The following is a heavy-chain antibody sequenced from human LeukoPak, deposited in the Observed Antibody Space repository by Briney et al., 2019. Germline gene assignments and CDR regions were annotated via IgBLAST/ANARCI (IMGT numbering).Heavy chain of an antibody. V-gene: IGHV1-2*02. Sequence: ASVKVSCKASGYTFTGYYMHWVRQAPGQGLEWMGWINPNSGGTSYAQKFQGRVTMTRDTSISTAYMELSRLRSDDTAVYYCARDQPNYDFWSGNFDYWGQGTLVTVSS. J-gene: IGHJ4*02. CDR1: GYTFTGYY. CDR3: ARDQPNYDFWSGNFDY. D-gene: IGHD3-3*01. CDR2: INPNSGGT.